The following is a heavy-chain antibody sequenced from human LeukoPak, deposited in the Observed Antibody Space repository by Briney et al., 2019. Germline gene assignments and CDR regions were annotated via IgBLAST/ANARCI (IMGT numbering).Heavy chain of an antibody. D-gene: IGHD6-13*01. V-gene: IGHV3-74*01. Sequence: PGGPLRLSCAASGFSFSSYWMHWVRQAPGKGLVWVSRINTDGSTTTYADSVKGRFTISRDTAKNTLYLQMNSLRAEDTAVYYCARVAGGTTFDYWGQGALVTVSS. J-gene: IGHJ4*02. CDR1: GFSFSSYW. CDR2: INTDGSTT. CDR3: ARVAGGTTFDY.